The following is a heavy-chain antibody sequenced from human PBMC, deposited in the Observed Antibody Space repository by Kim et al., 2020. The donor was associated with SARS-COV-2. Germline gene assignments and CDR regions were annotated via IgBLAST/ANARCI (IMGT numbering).Heavy chain of an antibody. D-gene: IGHD6-19*01. CDR2: ISWNSKST. CDR3: VKDLGPYGVAVALERGTFDF. CDR1: GFTFGNYG. V-gene: IGHV3-9*01. Sequence: GGSLRLSCAASGFTFGNYGMHWVRQVPGKGLEWVSGISWNSKSTAYADSLKGRFTISRDNAENSLYLQMNSVRPDDTGLYYCVKDLGPYGVAVALERGTFDFWGQGTRVTVSS. J-gene: IGHJ3*01.